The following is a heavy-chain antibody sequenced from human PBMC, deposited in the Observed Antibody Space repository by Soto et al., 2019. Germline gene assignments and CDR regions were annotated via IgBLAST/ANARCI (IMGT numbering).Heavy chain of an antibody. CDR3: ARETGSNGYDAFDI. J-gene: IGHJ3*02. Sequence: SVKVSCKASGGTFSSYAISWVRQAPGQGLEWMGGIIPIFGTANYAQKFQGRATITADESTSTAYMELTSLRSEDTAVYYCARETGSNGYDAFDIWGQGTMVTVSS. D-gene: IGHD5-12*01. V-gene: IGHV1-69*13. CDR2: IIPIFGTA. CDR1: GGTFSSYA.